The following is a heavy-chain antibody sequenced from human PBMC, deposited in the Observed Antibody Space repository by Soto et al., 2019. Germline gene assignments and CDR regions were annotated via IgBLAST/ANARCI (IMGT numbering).Heavy chain of an antibody. Sequence: ASVKVSCKASGGTFSSYAISWVRQAPGRGLEWMGGIIPIFGTANYAQKFQGRVTITADESTSTAYMELSSLRSEDTAVYYCARGLWYDSSGSEGYFQHWGQGTLVTVSS. CDR2: IIPIFGTA. J-gene: IGHJ1*01. CDR3: ARGLWYDSSGSEGYFQH. CDR1: GGTFSSYA. V-gene: IGHV1-69*13. D-gene: IGHD3-22*01.